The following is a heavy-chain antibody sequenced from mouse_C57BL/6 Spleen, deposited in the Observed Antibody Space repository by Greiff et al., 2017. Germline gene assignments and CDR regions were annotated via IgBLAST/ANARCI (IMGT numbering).Heavy chain of an antibody. D-gene: IGHD1-1*01. CDR1: GYTFTSYW. J-gene: IGHJ2*01. Sequence: QVQLQQPGAELVKPGASVKMSCKVSGYTFTSYWLTWVKQRPGQGLEWIGDIYPGSGSTNYNEKFKSKATLTVDTSSSTAYMQLSSLTSEDSAVYYCARRDYGSLDYWGQGTTLTVSS. V-gene: IGHV1-55*01. CDR3: ARRDYGSLDY. CDR2: IYPGSGST.